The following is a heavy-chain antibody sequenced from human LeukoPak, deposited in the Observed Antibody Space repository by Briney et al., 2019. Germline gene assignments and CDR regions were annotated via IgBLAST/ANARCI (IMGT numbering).Heavy chain of an antibody. J-gene: IGHJ4*02. Sequence: PGGSLRLSCAASGFTFDDYAMHWVRQAPGKGLEWVSGISWNSGSIGYADSVKGRFTISRDNAKNSLYLQMNRLRAEDTALYYCAKSEMATNRRGYYFDYWGQGTLVTVSS. CDR1: GFTFDDYA. CDR3: AKSEMATNRRGYYFDY. CDR2: ISWNSGSI. D-gene: IGHD5-24*01. V-gene: IGHV3-9*01.